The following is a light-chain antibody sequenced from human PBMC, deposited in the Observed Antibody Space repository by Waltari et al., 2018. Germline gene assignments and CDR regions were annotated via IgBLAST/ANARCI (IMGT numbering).Light chain of an antibody. CDR3: HHYYIPPLT. CDR1: QSLFSSSNSKTD. CDR2: WAS. V-gene: IGKV4-1*01. J-gene: IGKJ5*01. Sequence: DIVMTQSPDSLAVSLGERATINCKSSQSLFSSSNSKTDIAWYQHKPRQPPTLLIYWASIRASGVPDRFSGSGSGTDFTLTISSLQAEDVAVYYCHHYYIPPLTFGQGTRLEI.